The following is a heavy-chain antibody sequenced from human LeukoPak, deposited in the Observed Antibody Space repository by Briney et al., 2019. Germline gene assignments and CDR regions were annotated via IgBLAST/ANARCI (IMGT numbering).Heavy chain of an antibody. CDR3: ARERKYDSNFDY. V-gene: IGHV3-20*04. Sequence: GGSLRLSWAASGFTFDDYGMSWVRQAPGKGLEWVSGINWNGGSAGYADSVKGRFTISRDNAKNSLYLQMNSLRAEDTAVYYCARERKYDSNFDYWGQGTLVTVSS. CDR1: GFTFDDYG. CDR2: INWNGGSA. J-gene: IGHJ4*02. D-gene: IGHD1-1*01.